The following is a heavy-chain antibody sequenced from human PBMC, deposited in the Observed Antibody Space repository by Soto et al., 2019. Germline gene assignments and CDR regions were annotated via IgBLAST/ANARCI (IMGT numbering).Heavy chain of an antibody. J-gene: IGHJ4*02. CDR3: ASKPTSRYYFDY. Sequence: QMQLQESGPGLVKPSDTLSLTCAVSGYSISSSNWWGWIRQPPGKGLEWIGYIYYSGSTYYTPSHRSRVTMTVDTSNNEYSQRLNSVTAVDTAVYYSASKPTSRYYFDYWGQGTLVTVSS. D-gene: IGHD2-2*01. CDR1: GYSISSSNW. V-gene: IGHV4-28*01. CDR2: IYYSGST.